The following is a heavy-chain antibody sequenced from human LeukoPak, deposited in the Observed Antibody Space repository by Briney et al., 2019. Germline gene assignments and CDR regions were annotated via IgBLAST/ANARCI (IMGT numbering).Heavy chain of an antibody. Sequence: KPSETLSLTCTVSAGSISSFYWSWLRQPPGKGREWIGYIYYSGSNNYNPSLKSRVTISVDTSKNQFSLKRSAVTAADTAVYYCARETYYFDYWGQGTLVTVSS. CDR2: IYYSGSN. CDR1: AGSISSFY. CDR3: ARETYYFDY. J-gene: IGHJ4*02. V-gene: IGHV4-59*12.